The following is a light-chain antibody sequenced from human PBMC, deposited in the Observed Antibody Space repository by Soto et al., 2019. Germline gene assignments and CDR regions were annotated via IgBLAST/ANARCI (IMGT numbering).Light chain of an antibody. CDR1: QSVRSN. Sequence: EIVITPSPAPLSVSPGERATLSCRASQSVRSNFAWYQQKPGEAARLLIYCASTRSTGIPATFSGSGSGTEFTFTISSLQSEDFVVYYCQQYNDWPPTFGQGTKVDIK. CDR3: QQYNDWPPT. J-gene: IGKJ1*01. V-gene: IGKV3-15*01. CDR2: CAS.